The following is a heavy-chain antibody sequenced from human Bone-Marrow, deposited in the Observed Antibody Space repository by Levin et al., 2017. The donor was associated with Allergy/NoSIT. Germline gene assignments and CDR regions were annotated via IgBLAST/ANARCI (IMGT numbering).Heavy chain of an antibody. V-gene: IGHV1-8*01. D-gene: IGHD2-2*02. J-gene: IGHJ3*02. CDR3: ARGPLLYPHAFDI. Sequence: GASVKVSCKATGYSFSRYDINWVRQATGQGPEWMGWLNPNSGNTVLAQKFQGRVTLTRNTSISTAYLELSSLRDDDTALYYCARGPLLYPHAFDIWGQGTVVTVSS. CDR2: LNPNSGNT. CDR1: GYSFSRYD.